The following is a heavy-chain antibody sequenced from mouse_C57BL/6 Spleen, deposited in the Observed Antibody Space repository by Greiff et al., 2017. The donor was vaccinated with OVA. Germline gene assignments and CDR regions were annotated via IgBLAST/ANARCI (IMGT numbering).Heavy chain of an antibody. CDR3: ARQPLRLRQGFDY. CDR2: ISSGGSYT. V-gene: IGHV5-6*02. J-gene: IGHJ2*01. Sequence: DVMLVESGGDLVKPGGSLKLSCAASGFTFSSYGMSWVRQTPDKRLEWVATISSGGSYTYYPDSVKGRFTISRDNAKNTLYLQMSSLKSEDTAMYYCARQPLRLRQGFDYWGQGTTLTVSS. CDR1: GFTFSSYG. D-gene: IGHD2-4*01.